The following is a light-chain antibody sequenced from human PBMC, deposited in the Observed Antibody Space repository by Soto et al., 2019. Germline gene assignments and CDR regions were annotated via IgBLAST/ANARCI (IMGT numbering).Light chain of an antibody. CDR2: GAS. CDR3: LQYDNSPLDT. V-gene: IGKV3-20*01. J-gene: IGKJ2*01. Sequence: EIVLTQSPGTLSLSPGERATLSCRASQSVSSSSLAWYQQKPGQAPRLLIYGASSRATGISDRLSGSGAGTDVSLTISRLEHEDVAVYYCLQYDNSPLDTFGQGTKLEIK. CDR1: QSVSSSS.